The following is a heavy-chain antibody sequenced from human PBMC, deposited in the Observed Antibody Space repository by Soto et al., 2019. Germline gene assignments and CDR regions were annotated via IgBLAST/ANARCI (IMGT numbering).Heavy chain of an antibody. CDR1: GFMFSSYW. CDR2: INQNGSER. D-gene: IGHD3-9*01. Sequence: EVELVESGGGLVQPGGSLRLSCAATGFMFSSYWMTWVRQAPGQGLEWVANINQNGSERYYVDSVEGRFTISRDNAKNSVFLQMENLRVEDTVMYYCATDILDFWGQGTLVSVSS. CDR3: ATDILDF. J-gene: IGHJ4*02. V-gene: IGHV3-7*05.